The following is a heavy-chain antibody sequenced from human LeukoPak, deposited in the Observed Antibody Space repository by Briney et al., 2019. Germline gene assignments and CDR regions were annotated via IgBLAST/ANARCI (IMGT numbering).Heavy chain of an antibody. CDR3: ARDLGYYDSSGYYGYFDY. V-gene: IGHV4-59*01. CDR1: GGSISSYY. J-gene: IGHJ4*02. Sequence: SETLSLTCTGSGGSISSYYWSWIRQPPGKGLEWIGYIYYSGSTNYNPSLKSRVTISVDTSKNQFSLKLSSVTAADTAVYYCARDLGYYDSSGYYGYFDYWGQGTLVTVSS. CDR2: IYYSGST. D-gene: IGHD3-22*01.